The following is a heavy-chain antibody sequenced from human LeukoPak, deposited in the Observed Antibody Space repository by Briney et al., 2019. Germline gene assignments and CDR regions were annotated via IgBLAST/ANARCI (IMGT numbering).Heavy chain of an antibody. Sequence: GGSLRLSCAASGFTFSSYGMHWVRQAPGKGLEWVAVIWHDGSNKYYADSVKGRFTISRDNSKNTLYLQMNSLRAEDTAVYYCAREVPVTTFDCWGQGTLVTVSS. CDR2: IWHDGSNK. J-gene: IGHJ4*02. V-gene: IGHV3-33*01. D-gene: IGHD4-4*01. CDR3: AREVPVTTFDC. CDR1: GFTFSSYG.